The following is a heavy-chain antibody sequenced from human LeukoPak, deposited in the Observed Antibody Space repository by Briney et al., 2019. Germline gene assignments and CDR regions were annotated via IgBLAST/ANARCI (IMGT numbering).Heavy chain of an antibody. Sequence: ASVKVSCKASGYTFTSYGISWVRQAPGQGLEWMGWISAYNGNTNYAQKFQGRVTITADKSTSTAYMELSSLRSEDTAVYYCARLRGIAVAGPIDYWGQGTLVTVSS. J-gene: IGHJ4*02. V-gene: IGHV1-18*01. CDR1: GYTFTSYG. D-gene: IGHD6-19*01. CDR3: ARLRGIAVAGPIDY. CDR2: ISAYNGNT.